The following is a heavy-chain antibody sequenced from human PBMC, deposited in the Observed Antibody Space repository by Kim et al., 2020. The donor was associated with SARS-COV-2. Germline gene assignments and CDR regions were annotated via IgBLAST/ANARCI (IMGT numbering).Heavy chain of an antibody. CDR1: SASFNAYY. V-gene: IGHV4-34*01. CDR3: ARILGFWSTFYIQYYYYGMDV. CDR2: INRSGST. D-gene: IGHD3-3*01. Sequence: SETLSLTCAVYSASFNAYYWTWIRQAPGKGLEWIGEINRSGSTNYNPSLKSRVTISVDTFKKQVSLKLSSVTAADTAVYYCARILGFWSTFYIQYYYYGMDVWGLGTTVTVSS. J-gene: IGHJ6*02.